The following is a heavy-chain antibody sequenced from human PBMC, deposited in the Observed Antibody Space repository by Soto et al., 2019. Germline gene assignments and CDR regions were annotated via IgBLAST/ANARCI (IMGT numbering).Heavy chain of an antibody. D-gene: IGHD2-2*01. Sequence: EVQLVESGGGLVQPGGSLRLSCAASGFTFSGYWMSWVRQAPGKGLEWVANIKQDGSEKYYVDSVKGRFTISTDSAKNSLYLLMNSLRAEDTAVDYCAKNNRYCSSTNCFVFDYWGQGTLVTVSS. CDR3: AKNNRYCSSTNCFVFDY. V-gene: IGHV3-7*01. J-gene: IGHJ4*02. CDR2: IKQDGSEK. CDR1: GFTFSGYW.